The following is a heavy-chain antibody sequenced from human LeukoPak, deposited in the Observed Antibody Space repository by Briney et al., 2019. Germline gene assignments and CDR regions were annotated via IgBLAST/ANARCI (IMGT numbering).Heavy chain of an antibody. CDR2: INHSGST. CDR1: GGSFSGYY. J-gene: IGHJ4*02. Sequence: SETLSLTCAVYGGSFSGYYWSWIRQPPGKGLEWIGEINHSGSTNYNPSLKSRVTISVDTSKNQFSLKLSSVTAADTAVYYCASGDHASKKSDYWGQGTLVTVSS. CDR3: ASGDHASKKSDY. D-gene: IGHD1-14*01. V-gene: IGHV4-34*01.